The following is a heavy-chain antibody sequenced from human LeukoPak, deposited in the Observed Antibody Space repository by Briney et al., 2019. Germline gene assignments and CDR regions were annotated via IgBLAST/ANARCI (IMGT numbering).Heavy chain of an antibody. Sequence: PSETLSLTCTVSAGSMTSYYWNWIRQPAGKGLEWIGRIYTGGSSDYRSSLKSRVSMSVDTSKNQFSLKLRSVTAADTATYYCARSLVVQGYYYYYYMDVWGKGTTVTVSS. CDR3: ARSLVVQGYYYYYYMDV. J-gene: IGHJ6*03. V-gene: IGHV4-4*07. CDR2: IYTGGSS. D-gene: IGHD2-2*01. CDR1: AGSMTSYY.